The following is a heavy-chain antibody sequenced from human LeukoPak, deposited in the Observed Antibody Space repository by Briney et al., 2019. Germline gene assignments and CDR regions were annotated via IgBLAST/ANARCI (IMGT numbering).Heavy chain of an antibody. CDR2: IYYSGST. CDR1: GGSISSYY. V-gene: IGHV4-59*01. D-gene: IGHD6-13*01. J-gene: IGHJ6*03. CDR3: ARGVFSSSWTYYYYYYMDV. Sequence: PSETLSLTCTVSGGSISSYYWSWIRQPPGKGLEWIGYIYYSGSTNYNPSLKSRVTISVDTSKNQFSLKLSSVTAADTAVYYCARGVFSSSWTYYYYYYMDVWGKGTTVTVSS.